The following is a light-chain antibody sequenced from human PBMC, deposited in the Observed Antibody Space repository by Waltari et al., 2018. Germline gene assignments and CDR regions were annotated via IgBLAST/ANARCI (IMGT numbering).Light chain of an antibody. CDR3: QQSYDTPRT. CDR1: QYISTY. CDR2: AES. V-gene: IGKV1-39*01. Sequence: DFQMTQSPSSLSASVGDRVTITCRASQYISTYLNWYQQKPGKGPKLLIYAESTLQSGVPSRFSGSGSGTDFTFTISSLQLEDFATYYCQQSYDTPRTFDQGTKVEVK. J-gene: IGKJ1*01.